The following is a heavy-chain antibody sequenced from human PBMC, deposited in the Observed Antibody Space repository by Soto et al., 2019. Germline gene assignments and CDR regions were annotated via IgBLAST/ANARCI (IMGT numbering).Heavy chain of an antibody. D-gene: IGHD3-22*01. J-gene: IGHJ3*02. CDR1: GFTFSSYG. V-gene: IGHV3-30*18. Sequence: QVQLVESGGGVVQPGRSLRLSCAASGFTFSSYGMHWVRQAPGKGLEWVAVISYDGSNKYYADSVKGRFTISRDNSKNTLYLQMNSLRAEDTAVYYCAKSFPPPVVVTIRPHDAFDIWGQGTMVTVSS. CDR3: AKSFPPPVVVTIRPHDAFDI. CDR2: ISYDGSNK.